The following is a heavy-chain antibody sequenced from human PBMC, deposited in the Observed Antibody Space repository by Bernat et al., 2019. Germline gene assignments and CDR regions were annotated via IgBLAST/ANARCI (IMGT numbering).Heavy chain of an antibody. Sequence: QLQLQESGPGLVKPSETLSLTCTVSGGSISSSSYYWGRIRQPPGKGLEWIGSIYYSGSTYYNPSLKSRVTISVDTSKNQFSLKLSSVTAADTAVYYCARPYCYDSSGYLGYYYGMDVWGQGTTVTVSS. CDR1: GGSISSSSYY. V-gene: IGHV4-39*01. CDR2: IYYSGST. D-gene: IGHD3-22*01. CDR3: ARPYCYDSSGYLGYYYGMDV. J-gene: IGHJ6*02.